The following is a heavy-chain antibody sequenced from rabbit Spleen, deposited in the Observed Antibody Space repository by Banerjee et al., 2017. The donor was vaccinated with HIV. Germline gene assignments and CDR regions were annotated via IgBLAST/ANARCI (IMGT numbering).Heavy chain of an antibody. Sequence: QEQLVESGGGLVQPGGSLKLSCTVSGFDISKYGVTWVRQAPGKGLEWIGYIEPIFGNTYSPNRRNGRFTISSHNAQNPLYLQVNSLTAADTATYFCARDASCSDYYRDTRLDLWGPGTLVTVS. V-gene: IGHV1S8*01. D-gene: IGHD1-1*01. CDR2: IEPIFGNT. CDR1: GFDISKYG. J-gene: IGHJ3*01. CDR3: ARDASCSDYYRDTRLDL.